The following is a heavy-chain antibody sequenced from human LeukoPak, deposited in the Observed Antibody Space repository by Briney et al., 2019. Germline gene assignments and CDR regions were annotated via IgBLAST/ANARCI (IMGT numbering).Heavy chain of an antibody. Sequence: GGSLRLSCAASGFTFSSYGMHWVRQAPGKGLDWVAVISYDGSNKYYADSVKGRFTISRDNSKNTLYLQMNSLRAEDTAVYYCAKDLSNWNDVTTPDYLGREPWSPSPQ. V-gene: IGHV3-30*18. CDR2: ISYDGSNK. J-gene: IGHJ4*02. CDR3: AKDLSNWNDVTTPDY. CDR1: GFTFSSYG. D-gene: IGHD1-1*01.